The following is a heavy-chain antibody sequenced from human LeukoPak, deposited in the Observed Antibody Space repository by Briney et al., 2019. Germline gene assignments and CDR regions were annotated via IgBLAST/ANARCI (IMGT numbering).Heavy chain of an antibody. CDR2: ISNGGSYT. CDR3: ARNYFQGVPGVY. D-gene: IGHD3-10*01. Sequence: GGSLRLSCAGSGFTFSDYYMSWIRQAPGKGLEWVSYISNGGSYTNFADSVKGRFTISRDNTKNSLYLQMNSLRADDTAVYYCARNYFQGVPGVYWGQGTLVTVSS. V-gene: IGHV3-11*03. CDR1: GFTFSDYY. J-gene: IGHJ4*02.